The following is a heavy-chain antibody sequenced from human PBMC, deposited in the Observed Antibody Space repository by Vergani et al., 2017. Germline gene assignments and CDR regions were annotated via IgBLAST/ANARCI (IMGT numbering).Heavy chain of an antibody. CDR3: AKGGWNYWFDS. V-gene: IGHV3-30*18. J-gene: IGHJ5*01. Sequence: QVHLVESGGGVVQPGRSLRLSCVVSGFTSSYYGMHWVRQAPGKGLEWVAVISYDGTQKYYADSVKGRFTISRDNSTSTLYLQMNSLRAEDTAIYYCAKGGWNYWFDSWGQGTLVIVS. CDR2: ISYDGTQK. CDR1: GFTSSYYG. D-gene: IGHD1-1*01.